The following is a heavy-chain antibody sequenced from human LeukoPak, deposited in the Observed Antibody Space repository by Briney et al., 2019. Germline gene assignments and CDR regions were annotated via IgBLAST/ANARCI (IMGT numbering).Heavy chain of an antibody. Sequence: SETLSLTCRVSGGSISGYYWSWIRQPPGKGLEWIGYIYYSGSTYYNPSLKSRVTISVDSSKNQFSLRLTSVTAADTAVYYCARSAGTTGIYYQFGMDVWGQRTTVTVSS. CDR3: ARSAGTTGIYYQFGMDV. CDR1: GGSISGYY. D-gene: IGHD1-7*01. J-gene: IGHJ6*02. V-gene: IGHV4-59*08. CDR2: IYYSGST.